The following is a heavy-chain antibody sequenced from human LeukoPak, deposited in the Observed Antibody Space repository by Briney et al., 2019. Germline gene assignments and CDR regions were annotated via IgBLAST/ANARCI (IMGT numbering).Heavy chain of an antibody. CDR3: ARDLFVGAAQI. D-gene: IGHD1-26*01. Sequence: SETLSLTCTVSGGSISSYYWSWIRQFPGKGREWIGYIYYSGSTNYNPSLKSRVTMSLYTSKNQFSLKLSSVTAADTALYYCARDLFVGAAQIWGQGTLVTVSS. CDR1: GGSISSYY. CDR2: IYYSGST. V-gene: IGHV4-59*01. J-gene: IGHJ4*02.